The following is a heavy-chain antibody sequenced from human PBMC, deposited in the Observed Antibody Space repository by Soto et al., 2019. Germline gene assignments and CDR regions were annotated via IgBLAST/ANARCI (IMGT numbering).Heavy chain of an antibody. CDR1: GYTFTSYY. CDR3: ARDYDYIWGSYRHHDFDY. J-gene: IGHJ4*02. V-gene: IGHV1-46*03. Sequence: GASVKVSCKASGYTFTSYYMHWVRQAPGQGLEWMGIINPSGGSTSYAQKFQGRVTMTRDTSTSTVYMELSSLRSEDTAVYYCARDYDYIWGSYRHHDFDYWGQGTLVTVSS. D-gene: IGHD3-16*02. CDR2: INPSGGST.